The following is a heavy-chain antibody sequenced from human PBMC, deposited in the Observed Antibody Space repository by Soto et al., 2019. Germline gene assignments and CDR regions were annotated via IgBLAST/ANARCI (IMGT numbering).Heavy chain of an antibody. CDR1: GGTFSSYA. V-gene: IGHV1-69*13. J-gene: IGHJ6*02. D-gene: IGHD6-13*01. CDR3: ARARFTAAGNAQYYYYGMDV. CDR2: IIPIFGTA. Sequence: SVKVSCKASGGTFSSYAISWVLQAPGQGLEWMGGIIPIFGTANYAQKFQGRVTITADESTSTAYMELSSLRSEDTAVYYCARARFTAAGNAQYYYYGMDVWGQGTTVTVSS.